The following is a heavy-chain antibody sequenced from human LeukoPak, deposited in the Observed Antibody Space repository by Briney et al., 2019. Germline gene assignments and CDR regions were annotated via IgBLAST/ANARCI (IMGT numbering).Heavy chain of an antibody. D-gene: IGHD1-7*01. CDR2: VGPYNRKT. V-gene: IGHV1-18*01. CDR3: ARGAPRGVWNFYFDY. CDR1: GYAFSSYG. J-gene: IGHJ4*02. Sequence: ASVKVSCKASGYAFSSYGIGWVRQAPGQGLEWMGWVGPYNRKTSYSQKFQGRVTMTTDTSTNTAYLELRTLRSDDTAVYYCARGAPRGVWNFYFDYWGQGTLVTVSS.